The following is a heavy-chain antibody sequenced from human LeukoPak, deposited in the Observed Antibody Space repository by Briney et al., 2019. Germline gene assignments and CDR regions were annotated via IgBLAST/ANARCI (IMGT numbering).Heavy chain of an antibody. Sequence: ASVKVSCKASGGTFSSYAISWVRQDPGQGLEWMGGIIPIFGTANYAQKFQGRVTITADESTSTAYMELSSLRSEDTAVYYCANRGFYDYSNYKPPNINYYYYMDVWGKGTTVTVSS. D-gene: IGHD4-11*01. CDR3: ANRGFYDYSNYKPPNINYYYYMDV. CDR2: IIPIFGTA. J-gene: IGHJ6*03. CDR1: GGTFSSYA. V-gene: IGHV1-69*13.